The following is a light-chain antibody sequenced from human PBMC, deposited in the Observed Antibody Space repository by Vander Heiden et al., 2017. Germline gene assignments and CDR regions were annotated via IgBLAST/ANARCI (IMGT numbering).Light chain of an antibody. CDR3: QQYGSSPKYT. Sequence: EILLTQSPGTLSLSPGERATLSCRASQSVSSSYLAWYQQKPGQAPRLLIYGASSRATGIPDRFSGSGSGTDFTLTISRLEPEDFAVYYCQQYGSSPKYTFGQGTKLEIK. CDR2: GAS. V-gene: IGKV3-20*01. J-gene: IGKJ2*01. CDR1: QSVSSSY.